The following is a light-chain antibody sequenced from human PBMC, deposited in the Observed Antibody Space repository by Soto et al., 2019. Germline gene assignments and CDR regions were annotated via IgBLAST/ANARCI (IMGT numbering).Light chain of an antibody. CDR3: SSYAGSNNVV. V-gene: IGLV2-8*01. J-gene: IGLJ2*01. Sequence: SALTQPPSASGSPGQSVTISCTGTSSDVGGYNYVSWYQQHPVKAPKLMIYEVSKRPSGVPDRFSGSKSGNTASLTVSGLQAEDEADYYCSSYAGSNNVVFGGGTKLTVL. CDR1: SSDVGGYNY. CDR2: EVS.